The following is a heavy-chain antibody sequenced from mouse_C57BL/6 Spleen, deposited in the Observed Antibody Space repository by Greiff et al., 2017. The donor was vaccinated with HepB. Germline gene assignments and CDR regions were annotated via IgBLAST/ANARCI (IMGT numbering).Heavy chain of an antibody. V-gene: IGHV1-39*01. CDR3: ASPHYGSDWYFDV. CDR2: INPNYGTT. J-gene: IGHJ1*03. D-gene: IGHD1-1*01. CDR1: GYSFTDYN. Sequence: EVQLQQSGPELVKPGASVKISCKASGYSFTDYNMNWVKQSNGKSLEWIGVINPNYGTTSYNQKFKGKATLTVDQSSSTAYMRLNSLTSEDSAVYYCASPHYGSDWYFDVWGTGTTVTVSS.